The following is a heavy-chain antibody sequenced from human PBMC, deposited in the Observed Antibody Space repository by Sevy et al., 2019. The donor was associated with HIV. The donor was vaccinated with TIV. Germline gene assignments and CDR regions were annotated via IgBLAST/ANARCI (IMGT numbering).Heavy chain of an antibody. CDR3: ARGEYFGELGNWFDP. CDR2: IIGSATFI. Sequence: GGSLRLSCAASGFTFSDYYMSWIRQAPGKGLEWVSYIIGSATFIHYADSLQGRFTISRDNAKNSLYLQMNSLRAEDTAVYYCARGEYFGELGNWFDPWGQGTLVTVSS. CDR1: GFTFSDYY. D-gene: IGHD3-10*01. J-gene: IGHJ5*02. V-gene: IGHV3-11*01.